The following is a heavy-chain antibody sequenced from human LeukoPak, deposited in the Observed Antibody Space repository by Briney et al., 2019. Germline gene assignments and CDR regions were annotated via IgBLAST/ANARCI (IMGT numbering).Heavy chain of an antibody. CDR2: ISSSSSTI. Sequence: GGSLRLSCAASGFTFSSYSMNWVRQAPGKGLEWVSYISSSSSTIYYADSVKGRFTISRDNAKNSLYLQMDSLRAEDTAVYYCARDLIVLRFLEWPCYFDYPGQGTLVTVSS. CDR1: GFTFSSYS. D-gene: IGHD3-3*01. J-gene: IGHJ4*02. V-gene: IGHV3-48*01. CDR3: ARDLIVLRFLEWPCYFDY.